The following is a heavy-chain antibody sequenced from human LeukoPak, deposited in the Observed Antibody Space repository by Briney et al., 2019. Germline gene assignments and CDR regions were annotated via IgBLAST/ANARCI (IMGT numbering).Heavy chain of an antibody. CDR3: ARDSPIAVAGNY. CDR2: IYSGGST. V-gene: IGHV3-53*01. J-gene: IGHJ4*02. Sequence: GGSLRLSCAASGFIFSKAWMSWVRQAPGKGLEWVSVIYSGGSTYYADSVKGRFTISRDNSKNTLYLQMNSLRAEDTAVYYCARDSPIAVAGNYWGQGTLVTVSS. D-gene: IGHD6-19*01. CDR1: GFIFSKAW.